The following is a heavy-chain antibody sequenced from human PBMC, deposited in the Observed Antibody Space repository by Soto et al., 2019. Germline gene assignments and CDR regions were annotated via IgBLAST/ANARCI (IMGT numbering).Heavy chain of an antibody. Sequence: SVXVSXXASGGTXSSXXIXXXRXXPGQGLDWMGGIIPIFGTANYAQKFQGRVTITRDTSASTANMELSSLRSEDTALYYCARDLVAARPYNWFDPWGQGTLVTVSS. CDR3: ARDLVAARPYNWFDP. V-gene: IGHV1-69*05. CDR2: IIPIFGTA. J-gene: IGHJ5*02. D-gene: IGHD1-26*01. CDR1: GGTXSSXX.